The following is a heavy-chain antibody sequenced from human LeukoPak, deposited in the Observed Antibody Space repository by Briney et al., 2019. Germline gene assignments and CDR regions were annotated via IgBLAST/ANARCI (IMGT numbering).Heavy chain of an antibody. D-gene: IGHD5-24*01. CDR2: TSDRGDYT. Sequence: GGSLRLSCAASGFTFTSYSMSWVRQAPGKGLEWVSGTSDRGDYTYYADSVKGRFTISRDNSKNTLYLQMNSLRAEDTAVYYCAKDRDTSIGWGPGHHNGMDVWGQGTTVTVSS. CDR1: GFTFTSYS. V-gene: IGHV3-23*01. CDR3: AKDRDTSIGWGPGHHNGMDV. J-gene: IGHJ6*02.